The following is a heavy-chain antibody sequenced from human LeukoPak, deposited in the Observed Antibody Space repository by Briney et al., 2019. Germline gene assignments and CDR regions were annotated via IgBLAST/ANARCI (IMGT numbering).Heavy chain of an antibody. CDR3: ARVASRITIFGVAHRGAFDI. CDR2: INAGNGNT. J-gene: IGHJ3*02. CDR1: GYTFTSYA. V-gene: IGHV1-3*01. D-gene: IGHD3-3*01. Sequence: ASVKVSCKASGYTFTSYAMHWVRQAPGQRLEWMGWINAGNGNTKYSQKFQGRVTITRDTSVSTAYMELSSLRSEDTAVYYCARVASRITIFGVAHRGAFDIWGQGTMVTVSS.